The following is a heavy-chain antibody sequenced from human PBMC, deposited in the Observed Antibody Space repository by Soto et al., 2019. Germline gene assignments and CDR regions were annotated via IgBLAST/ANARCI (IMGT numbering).Heavy chain of an antibody. J-gene: IGHJ6*02. CDR2: ISSSGSTI. Sequence: PGGSLRLSCAASGFTFSSYEMNWVRQAPGKGLEWVSYISSSGSTIYYADSVKGRFTISRDNAKNSLYLQMNSLRAEDTAVYYCARDPDYGMDVWGQGTTVTVSS. CDR1: GFTFSSYE. CDR3: ARDPDYGMDV. V-gene: IGHV3-48*03.